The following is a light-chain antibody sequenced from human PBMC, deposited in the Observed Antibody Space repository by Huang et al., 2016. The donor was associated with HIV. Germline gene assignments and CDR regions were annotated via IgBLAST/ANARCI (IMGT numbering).Light chain of an antibody. J-gene: IGKJ3*01. CDR3: QQYNDWPPYT. Sequence: EIVMTQSPATLSVSPGERATLSCRASQRVSSNLAWYQQKPGQAPRLLIYGASTRATGIPARCSGSGSGTEFTLTISSLQSEDFAVYYCQQYNDWPPYTFGPGTKVHIK. CDR1: QRVSSN. V-gene: IGKV3-15*01. CDR2: GAS.